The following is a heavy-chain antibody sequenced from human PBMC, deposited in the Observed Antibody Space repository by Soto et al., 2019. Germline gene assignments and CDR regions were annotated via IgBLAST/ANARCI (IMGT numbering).Heavy chain of an antibody. J-gene: IGHJ4*02. Sequence: QLQLQESGPGLVKPSETLSLTCTVSGGSISSSSYYWGWIRQPPGNGLEWIGNIYYSGYTYYNPSRKSRVTISVDTSKNQFSLKLSSVTTADTAVYYCARLVYDSSGYRPGWGQGTLVTVSS. D-gene: IGHD3-22*01. CDR3: ARLVYDSSGYRPG. V-gene: IGHV4-39*01. CDR2: IYYSGYT. CDR1: GGSISSSSYY.